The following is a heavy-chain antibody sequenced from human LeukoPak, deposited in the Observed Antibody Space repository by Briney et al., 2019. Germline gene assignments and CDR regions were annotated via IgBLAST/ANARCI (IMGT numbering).Heavy chain of an antibody. V-gene: IGHV1-8*01. Sequence: ASVKVSCKASGYTFTSYDINWVRQATGQGLEWMGWMNPNSGNTGYAQKFQGRVTMTRNTSISTACMELSSLRSEDTAVYYCARNPTLLWFGELDLDYWGQGTLVTVSS. D-gene: IGHD3-10*01. CDR2: MNPNSGNT. CDR1: GYTFTSYD. CDR3: ARNPTLLWFGELDLDY. J-gene: IGHJ4*02.